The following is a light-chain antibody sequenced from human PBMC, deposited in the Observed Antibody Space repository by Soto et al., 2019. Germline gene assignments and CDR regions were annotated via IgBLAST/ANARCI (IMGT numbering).Light chain of an antibody. CDR2: KAS. J-gene: IGKJ1*01. CDR3: QQYNSYSWT. V-gene: IGKV1-5*03. CDR1: QTIDSW. Sequence: DIQMTQSPSTLSASIGDRVTITFRASQTIDSWLAWYQQRPGKPPNLLIYKASTLESGVPSRFSGSGSGTEFTLTISSLQPDDFATYYCQQYNSYSWTFGQGTKVDI.